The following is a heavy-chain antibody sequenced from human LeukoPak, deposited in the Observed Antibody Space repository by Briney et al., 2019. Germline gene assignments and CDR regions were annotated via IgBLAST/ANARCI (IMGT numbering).Heavy chain of an antibody. CDR1: GGSLSSGGYY. J-gene: IGHJ5*02. CDR2: IYYSGST. CDR3: ARGGVRENWFDP. Sequence: SETLSLTCTVSGGSLSSGGYYWSWIRQHPGKGLEWIGYIYYSGSTYYNPSLKSRVTISVDTSKNQFSLKLSSVTAADTAVYYCARGGVRENWFDPWGQGTLVTVSS. D-gene: IGHD6-6*01. V-gene: IGHV4-31*03.